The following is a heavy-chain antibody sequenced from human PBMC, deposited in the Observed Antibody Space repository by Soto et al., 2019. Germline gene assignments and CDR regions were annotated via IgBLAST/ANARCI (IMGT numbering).Heavy chain of an antibody. CDR1: GYSFTSYW. CDR3: ANSVAVRYYYYYGMDV. Sequence: ESLTISYTGSGYSFTSYWISLVRQMPGKGLEWMGSIDPIDSYTNYSPSFQGHVTISADKSISTAYLQWSSLKASDTAMYYCANSVAVRYYYYYGMDVWGQGTTVTVYS. D-gene: IGHD6-19*01. J-gene: IGHJ6*02. CDR2: IDPIDSYT. V-gene: IGHV5-10-1*01.